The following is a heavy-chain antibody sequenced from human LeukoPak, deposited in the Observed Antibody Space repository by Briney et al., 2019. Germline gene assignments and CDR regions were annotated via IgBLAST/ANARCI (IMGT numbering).Heavy chain of an antibody. CDR2: ISSSSSYT. V-gene: IGHV3-11*06. Sequence: GGSLRLSCAASGSTFSDYYMSWIRQAPGKGLEWVSYISSSSSYTNYADSVKGRFTISRDNAKNSLYLQMNSLRAEDTAVYYCARDTPMVRGVYDYWGQGTLVTVSS. D-gene: IGHD3-10*01. CDR1: GSTFSDYY. J-gene: IGHJ4*02. CDR3: ARDTPMVRGVYDY.